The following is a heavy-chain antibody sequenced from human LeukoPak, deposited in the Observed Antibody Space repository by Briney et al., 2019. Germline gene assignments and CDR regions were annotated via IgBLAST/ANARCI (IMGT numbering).Heavy chain of an antibody. V-gene: IGHV3-30-3*01. J-gene: IGHJ5*02. Sequence: PGGSLRLSCAASGFTFSSYAMHWVRQAPGKGLEWVAVISYDGSNKYYADSVKGRFTISRDNSKNTLYLQMNSLRAEDTAVYYCARDLVPLPWGQGTLVTVSS. CDR3: ARDLVPLP. CDR2: ISYDGSNK. CDR1: GFTFSSYA.